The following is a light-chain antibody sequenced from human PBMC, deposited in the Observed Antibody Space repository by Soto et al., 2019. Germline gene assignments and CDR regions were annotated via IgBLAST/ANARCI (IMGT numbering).Light chain of an antibody. CDR1: QTISGW. Sequence: DIQMTQSPSTLSASVGDTVTITCRASQTISGWLAWYQQKPGKAPKLMIYRTSTLENGVPSRFSGSGPGTEFALSISSLQSDDSATYWCKHYNPYSLTRTFGQGTRVEIK. CDR3: KHYNPYSLTRT. J-gene: IGKJ1*01. CDR2: RTS. V-gene: IGKV1-5*03.